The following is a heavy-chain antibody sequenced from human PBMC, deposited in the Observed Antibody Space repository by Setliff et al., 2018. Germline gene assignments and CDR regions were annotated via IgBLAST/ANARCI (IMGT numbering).Heavy chain of an antibody. J-gene: IGHJ1*01. V-gene: IGHV1-69*06. CDR3: SRDPWQWLTTFTSAEYFQH. CDR2: IIPIFGTA. Sequence: SVKVSCKASGGTFSSYAISWVRQAPGQGLEWMGRIIPIFGTANYAQKFQGRVTITADKSTSTAYMELSSLRSEDTAVYYCSRDPWQWLTTFTSAEYFQHCGQGTLVTVSS. CDR1: GGTFSSYA. D-gene: IGHD6-19*01.